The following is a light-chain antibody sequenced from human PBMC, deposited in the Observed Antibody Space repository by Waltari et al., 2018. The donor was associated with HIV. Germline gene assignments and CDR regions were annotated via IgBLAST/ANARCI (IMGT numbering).Light chain of an antibody. Sequence: SYVLTQPPSVSVAPGQTASITCGGNNIGTKSVHWYRQKPGQAPVLVVYDDGDRPSGIPERFSGSNSGNTATLTISRVEAGDEADYYCQVWDSSSDHRVVFGGGTKVTVL. CDR3: QVWDSSSDHRVV. V-gene: IGLV3-21*02. CDR2: DDG. CDR1: NIGTKS. J-gene: IGLJ2*01.